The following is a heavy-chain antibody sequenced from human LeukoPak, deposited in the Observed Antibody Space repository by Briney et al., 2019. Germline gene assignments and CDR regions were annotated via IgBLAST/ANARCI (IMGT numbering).Heavy chain of an antibody. CDR2: IIPIFGTA. CDR3: ARGLYGSGSYYPRTYYYYYMDV. Sequence: SVKVSCKASGGTFSSYAISWVRQAPGQGLEWMGGIIPIFGTANYAQKFQGRVTITADESTSTAYMELSSLRSKDTAVYYCARGLYGSGSYYPRTYYYYYMDVWGKGTTVTISS. J-gene: IGHJ6*03. V-gene: IGHV1-69*13. D-gene: IGHD3-10*01. CDR1: GGTFSSYA.